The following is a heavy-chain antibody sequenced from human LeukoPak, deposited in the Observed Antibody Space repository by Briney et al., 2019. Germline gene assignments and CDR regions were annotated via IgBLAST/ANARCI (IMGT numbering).Heavy chain of an antibody. CDR2: ISGSGGST. Sequence: GGSLRLSCAASGLTFSDYYMSWVRQAPGKGLEWVSAISGSGGSTYYADSVKGRFTISRDNSKNTLYLQMNSLRAEDTAVYYCAKAGMVRGVIKGYWGQGTLVTVSS. CDR3: AKAGMVRGVIKGY. V-gene: IGHV3-23*01. J-gene: IGHJ4*02. CDR1: GLTFSDYY. D-gene: IGHD3-10*01.